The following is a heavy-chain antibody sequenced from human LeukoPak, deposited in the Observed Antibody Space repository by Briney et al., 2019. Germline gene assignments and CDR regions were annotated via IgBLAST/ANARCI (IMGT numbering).Heavy chain of an antibody. CDR3: AKDSYYYDSSGYYHLYYYYGMDV. D-gene: IGHD3-22*01. CDR1: GFTFSTYG. Sequence: GGSLRLSCAASGFTFSTYGMHWVRQAPGKGLEWVAVISYDGSNKYYADSVKGRFTISRDNSKNTLYLQMNSLRAEDTAVYYCAKDSYYYDSSGYYHLYYYYGMDVWGQGTTVTVSS. J-gene: IGHJ6*02. CDR2: ISYDGSNK. V-gene: IGHV3-30*18.